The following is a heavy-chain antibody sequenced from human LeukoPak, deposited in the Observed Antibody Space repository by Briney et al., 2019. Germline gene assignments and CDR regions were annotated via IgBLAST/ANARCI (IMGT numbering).Heavy chain of an antibody. CDR2: IIPIFGTA. D-gene: IGHD2-2*01. Sequence: SVKVSCKTSGDPFSSHGISWVRQAPGQGLEWMGGIIPIFGTANYAQKFQGRVTITADESTSTAYMELSSLRSEDTAVYYCARDLYCSSTSCSWGNWFDPWGQGTLVTVSS. J-gene: IGHJ5*02. CDR3: ARDLYCSSTSCSWGNWFDP. V-gene: IGHV1-69*01. CDR1: GDPFSSHG.